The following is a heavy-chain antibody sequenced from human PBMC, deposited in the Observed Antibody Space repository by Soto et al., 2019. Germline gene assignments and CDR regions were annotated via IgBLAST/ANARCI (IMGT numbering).Heavy chain of an antibody. CDR3: SRDLPGKYCGY. Sequence: QIHLVQSGAEVKKPRASVQVSCKASGYTFTTYGISWVRQAPGQGREWMGRISAYSGKTDYAENLQNGVTMTTDTSANTAYMELRSLISDETAVYYCSRDLPGKYCGYWGQGNLVTVSS. J-gene: IGHJ4*02. D-gene: IGHD2-8*02. V-gene: IGHV1-18*01. CDR2: ISAYSGKT. CDR1: GYTFTTYG.